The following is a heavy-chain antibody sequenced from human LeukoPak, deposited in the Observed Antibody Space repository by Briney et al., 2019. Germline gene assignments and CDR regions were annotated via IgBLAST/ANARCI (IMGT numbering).Heavy chain of an antibody. J-gene: IGHJ4*02. V-gene: IGHV3-48*03. CDR1: GFTFSSYE. CDR2: ISSSGSTI. Sequence: GGSLRLSCAASGFTFSSYEMNWVRQAPGKGLEWVSYISSSGSTIYYADSVKGRFTISRDNAKNSLYLQMNSLRAEDTAVYYCASPLRERFGGAGHFDYWGQGTLVTVSS. D-gene: IGHD3-10*01. CDR3: ASPLRERFGGAGHFDY.